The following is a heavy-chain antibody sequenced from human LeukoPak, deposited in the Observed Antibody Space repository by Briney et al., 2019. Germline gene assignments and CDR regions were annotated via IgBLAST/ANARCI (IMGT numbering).Heavy chain of an antibody. Sequence: SETLSLTCAVSGGSISSGGYSWTWIRQPPGKGLEWIGYIHHTGSTYYKPSLKSRVTISVDRSKNQSSLKLTSVTAADTAVYYCASGYWFLDLWGRGTLVIVSS. CDR3: ASGYWFLDL. CDR2: IHHTGST. J-gene: IGHJ2*01. V-gene: IGHV4-30-2*01. CDR1: GGSISSGGYS.